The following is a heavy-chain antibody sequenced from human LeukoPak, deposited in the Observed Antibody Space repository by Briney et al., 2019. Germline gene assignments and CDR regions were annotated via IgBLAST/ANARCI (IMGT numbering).Heavy chain of an antibody. V-gene: IGHV4-4*02. CDR2: IYHSGST. Sequence: PSGTLSLTCAVSGGSFSSSNWWSWGRPPPGKGLEWIGEIYHSGSTNYNPSLKSRVTISVDKSKNQFSLKLSSVTAADTAVYYCARNSLTTVTTYDAFDIWGQGTMVTVSS. CDR1: GGSFSSSNW. J-gene: IGHJ3*02. D-gene: IGHD4-17*01. CDR3: ARNSLTTVTTYDAFDI.